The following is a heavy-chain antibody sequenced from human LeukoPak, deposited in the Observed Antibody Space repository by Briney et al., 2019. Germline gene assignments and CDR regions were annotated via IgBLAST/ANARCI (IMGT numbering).Heavy chain of an antibody. Sequence: TGGSLRLSCAASGFTFSTYTMAWVRQAPGGGLEWVSGISGDGGSTYYADSVKGRFTISRDNSKNTLYLQMNSLRAEDTAVYYCAKVAVAGRIFDYWGQGTLVTVSS. V-gene: IGHV3-23*01. D-gene: IGHD6-19*01. CDR2: ISGDGGST. J-gene: IGHJ4*02. CDR1: GFTFSTYT. CDR3: AKVAVAGRIFDY.